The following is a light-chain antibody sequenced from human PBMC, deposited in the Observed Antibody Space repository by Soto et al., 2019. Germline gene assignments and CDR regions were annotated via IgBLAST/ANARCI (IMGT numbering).Light chain of an antibody. CDR2: DAS. J-gene: IGKJ4*01. Sequence: DIQMNQSPSSLSAAVGDRVTITCQASQDISNYLNWYQQKPGKAPKLLIYDASNLETGVPSRFSGSGSGTDITFTISSLQPEDIATYYCQQYDNLPLTFGGGTKVEIK. CDR3: QQYDNLPLT. CDR1: QDISNY. V-gene: IGKV1-33*01.